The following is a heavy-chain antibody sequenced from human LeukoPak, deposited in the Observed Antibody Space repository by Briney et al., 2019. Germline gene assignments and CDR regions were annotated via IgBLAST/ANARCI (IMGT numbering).Heavy chain of an antibody. CDR3: ARDWVRTISGWFDP. D-gene: IGHD3-3*02. V-gene: IGHV3-21*01. CDR2: VSDNT. J-gene: IGHJ5*02. CDR1: GFTFSSLA. Sequence: KAGGSLRLSCAASGFTFSSLALSWVRQAPEQGLEWVSTVSDNTYYADSVRGRFTISRDNAKNSLYLQMNSLRAEDTAVYYCARDWVRTISGWFDPWGQGTLVTVSS.